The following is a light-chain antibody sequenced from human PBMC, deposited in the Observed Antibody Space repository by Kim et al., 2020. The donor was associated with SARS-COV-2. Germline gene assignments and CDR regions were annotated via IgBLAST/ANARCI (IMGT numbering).Light chain of an antibody. CDR3: QQYGSSPLT. J-gene: IGKJ4*01. CDR1: QSVTSSY. V-gene: IGKV3-20*01. Sequence: SPGERATLSCRASQSVTSSYLAWYQQKPGQAPRLLIYGASNRATGIPDRFSGSASGTDFTLTISRLEPEDFAVYYCQQYGSSPLTFGGGTKVDIK. CDR2: GAS.